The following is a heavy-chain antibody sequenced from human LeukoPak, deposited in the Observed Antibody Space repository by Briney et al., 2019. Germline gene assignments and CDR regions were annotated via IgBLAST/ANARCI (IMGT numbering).Heavy chain of an antibody. CDR2: IYHSGST. J-gene: IGHJ5*02. D-gene: IGHD1-14*01. V-gene: IGHV4-38-2*02. CDR1: GYSISSGYY. CDR3: ALKPGSPNWFDP. Sequence: TSETLSLTCTVSGYSISSGYYWGWIRQPPGKGLEWIGSIYHSGSTYYNPSLKSRVTISVDTSKNQFSLKLSSVTAADTAVYYCALKPGSPNWFDPWGQGTLVTVSS.